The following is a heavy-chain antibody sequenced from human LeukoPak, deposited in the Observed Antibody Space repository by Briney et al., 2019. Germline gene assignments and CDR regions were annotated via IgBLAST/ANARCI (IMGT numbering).Heavy chain of an antibody. D-gene: IGHD5-24*01. V-gene: IGHV4-38-2*01. CDR1: GYSISSGYH. CDR2: IYHFGST. J-gene: IGHJ4*02. Sequence: SETLSLTCAVSGYSISSGYHWGWIRQPPGKGLEWIGIIYHFGSTYYNPSLKSRVTISVDTSKNQFSLKLSSVTAADTAVYYCARRGDGGYNSGFDYWGQGTLVTVSS. CDR3: ARRGDGGYNSGFDY.